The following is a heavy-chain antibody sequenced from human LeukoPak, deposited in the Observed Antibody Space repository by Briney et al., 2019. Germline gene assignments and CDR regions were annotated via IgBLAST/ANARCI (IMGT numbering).Heavy chain of an antibody. J-gene: IGHJ2*01. V-gene: IGHV4-34*01. CDR3: ARGAKDFDL. Sequence: SETLSLTCAVYGGSFSGYYWSWIRQPPGKGLEWIGEINHSGSTNYNPSLKSRVTISADTSKNQFSLKLSSVTAADTAVYYCARGAKDFDLWGRGTLVTVSS. CDR1: GGSFSGYY. CDR2: INHSGST.